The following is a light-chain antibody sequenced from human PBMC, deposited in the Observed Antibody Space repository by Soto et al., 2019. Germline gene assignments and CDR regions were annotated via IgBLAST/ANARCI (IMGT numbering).Light chain of an antibody. CDR3: SSYTSSSTV. Sequence: QSALTQPASVSGSPGQSITISCTGTSSDVGGYNYVSWYQQHPGKAPKLMIYEVSNRPSGVSNCFSGSKSGNTASLTISGLQAEDEADYYCSSYTSSSTVFGTGTKVTVL. V-gene: IGLV2-14*01. CDR2: EVS. CDR1: SSDVGGYNY. J-gene: IGLJ1*01.